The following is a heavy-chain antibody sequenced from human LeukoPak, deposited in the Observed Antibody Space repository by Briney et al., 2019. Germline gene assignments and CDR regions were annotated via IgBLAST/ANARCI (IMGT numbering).Heavy chain of an antibody. D-gene: IGHD1-26*01. CDR1: GYTFTSAE. V-gene: IGHV1-8*02. J-gene: IGHJ4*02. Sequence: PWASVKVSCKASGYTFTSAEINWVRQAPGQGLEWMGWMNTKSGNTGSAQKFQGRLTMTRNTSIVTAYMELTGLGSQDTAVYFCARAVGATNHLDYWGQGTLVTVSS. CDR2: MNTKSGNT. CDR3: ARAVGATNHLDY.